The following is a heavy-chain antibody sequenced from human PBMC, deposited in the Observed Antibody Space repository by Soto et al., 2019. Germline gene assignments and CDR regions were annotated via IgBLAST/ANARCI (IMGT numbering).Heavy chain of an antibody. J-gene: IGHJ4*02. CDR2: INPKSGAT. V-gene: IGHV1-2*02. Sequence: ASVKVSGKAPGYAFSDNYIHWVRQAPGQGLEWMGWINPKSGATSYSQNLQGRVTVISDTSISTAYMELTRLRSDDPAIYFCARGPCSSAVCQLLDFWYKGSLVTVSS. D-gene: IGHD6-19*01. CDR1: GYAFSDNY. CDR3: ARGPCSSAVCQLLDF.